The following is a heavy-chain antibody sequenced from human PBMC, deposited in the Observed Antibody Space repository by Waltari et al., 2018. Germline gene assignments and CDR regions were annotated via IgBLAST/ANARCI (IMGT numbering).Heavy chain of an antibody. CDR1: GFTFRGYA. V-gene: IGHV3-23*01. CDR3: AKGRYENVYYSDY. D-gene: IGHD1-20*01. CDR2: ISGSGFNT. J-gene: IGHJ4*02. Sequence: EVQLLESGGGLVQPGGSLRVSWEAFGFTFRGYAMSRVRQAPGKGLDWVSAISGSGFNTYYADSVKGRFTISRDNSKNTLYLQMNSLRAEDTAVYYCAKGRYENVYYSDYWGQGTLVTVSS.